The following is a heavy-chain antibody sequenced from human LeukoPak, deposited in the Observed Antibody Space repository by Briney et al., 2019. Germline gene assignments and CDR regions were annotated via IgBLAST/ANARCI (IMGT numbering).Heavy chain of an antibody. CDR3: ARDPHLNWFDP. CDR1: GGSISSYY. Sequence: SETLSLTCTVSGGSISSYYWSWIRQPAGKGLEWIGRIYTSGGTNYNPSLKSRVTISVDTSKNQFSLKLSSVTAADTAVYYCARDPHLNWFDPWGQGTLVTVSS. V-gene: IGHV4-4*07. J-gene: IGHJ5*02. CDR2: IYTSGGT.